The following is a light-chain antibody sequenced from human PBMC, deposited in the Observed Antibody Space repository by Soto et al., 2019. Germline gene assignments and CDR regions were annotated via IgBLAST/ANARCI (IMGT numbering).Light chain of an antibody. Sequence: QSALTQPPSASGTPGQRVTISCSGSNSNIGSNSVYWYQQFPGTAPKLLIYSNAQRPSGVPDRFSGSKSGTSGSLAISGLRSEDEADYYCAAWDDSLSGLVFGGGTKLTVL. CDR1: NSNIGSNS. V-gene: IGLV1-47*01. CDR3: AAWDDSLSGLV. CDR2: SNA. J-gene: IGLJ2*01.